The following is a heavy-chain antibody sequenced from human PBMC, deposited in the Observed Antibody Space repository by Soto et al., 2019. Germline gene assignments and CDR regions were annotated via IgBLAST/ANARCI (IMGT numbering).Heavy chain of an antibody. Sequence: SVKVSCKASGGTFSSYTINWVRQAPGRGLEWMGGIIPIFGTTNYAKKFQGRVTITADESTSTAYMELSSLRSDDTAVYYCARYASSGNNSVWYTFDPWGQGTMVTVSS. CDR1: GGTFSSYT. J-gene: IGHJ5*02. CDR3: ARYASSGNNSVWYTFDP. V-gene: IGHV1-69*13. D-gene: IGHD6-19*01. CDR2: IIPIFGTT.